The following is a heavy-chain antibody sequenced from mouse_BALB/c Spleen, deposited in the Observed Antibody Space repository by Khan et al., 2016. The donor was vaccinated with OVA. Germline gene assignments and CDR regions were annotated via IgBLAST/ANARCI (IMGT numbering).Heavy chain of an antibody. V-gene: IGHV9-1*02. D-gene: IGHD6-2*01. Sequence: VQLQESGPELTKPGETVKISCKASGYTFTNYGMNWVKQAPGQGLKWMGWINTYTGEPTYADDFKGRFVFSLETSASTAYLQLSNLKDEDVTTYFCARISSYWYSDVWGAGTTVTVSS. CDR1: GYTFTNYG. CDR3: ARISSYWYSDV. CDR2: INTYTGEP. J-gene: IGHJ1*01.